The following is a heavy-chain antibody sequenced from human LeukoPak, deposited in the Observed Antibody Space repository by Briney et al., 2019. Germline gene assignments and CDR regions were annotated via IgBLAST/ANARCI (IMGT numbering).Heavy chain of an antibody. D-gene: IGHD6-13*01. Sequence: GGSLRLSCAASGFTFSSYAMTWVRQAPGKGLEWVSSISGSGGNTYYADSVKGRFTISRDNSKNTLYLQMNNVGAEDTALYYCAKCIAEPGTCYFDYWGQGTLVTVSS. CDR2: ISGSGGNT. CDR3: AKCIAEPGTCYFDY. CDR1: GFTFSSYA. J-gene: IGHJ4*02. V-gene: IGHV3-23*01.